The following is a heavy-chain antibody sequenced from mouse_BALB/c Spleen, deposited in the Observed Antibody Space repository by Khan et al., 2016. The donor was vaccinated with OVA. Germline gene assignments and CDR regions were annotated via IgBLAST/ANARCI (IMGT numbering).Heavy chain of an antibody. Sequence: EVQLQESGPGLVKPSQSLSLTCTVTGYSIPSDYAWTWIRQFPGNKLEWMGYISYSGSPSYNPSLKSRISITRDTSKNQFFLQLNSVTTEDTATYYCARRGDGYYGAMDYWGQGTSVTVSS. CDR1: GYSIPSDYA. J-gene: IGHJ4*01. V-gene: IGHV3-2*02. CDR3: ARRGDGYYGAMDY. CDR2: ISYSGSP. D-gene: IGHD2-3*01.